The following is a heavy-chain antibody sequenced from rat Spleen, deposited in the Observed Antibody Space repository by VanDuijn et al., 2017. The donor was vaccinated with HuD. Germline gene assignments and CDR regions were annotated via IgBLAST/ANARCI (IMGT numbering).Heavy chain of an antibody. CDR1: GFTFSNYY. CDR2: ISTGGGNT. J-gene: IGHJ3*01. D-gene: IGHD1-12*02. V-gene: IGHV5-25*01. Sequence: EVQLVESGGGLVQPGRSMKLSCAASGFTFSNYYMAWVRQAPTKGLEWVASISTGGGNTYYRDSVKGRFTISRDNAKSTLYLQMDSLRSEDTATYYCARPSMMVVITRAPFAYWGQGTLVTVSS. CDR3: ARPSMMVVITRAPFAY.